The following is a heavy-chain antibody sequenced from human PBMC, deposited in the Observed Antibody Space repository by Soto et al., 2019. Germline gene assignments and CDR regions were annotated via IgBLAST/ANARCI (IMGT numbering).Heavy chain of an antibody. CDR1: GFTFSSYA. CDR2: ISGSDGST. Sequence: EVQLLESGGGLVQPGGSLRLSCAASGFTFSSYAMNWVRQAPGKGLEWVSVISGSDGSTYYADSVKGRFTTSRDNSKNTLNLQMNSLRAEDTAVYYCARRSSSWYFEYWGQGTLVTVSS. J-gene: IGHJ4*02. D-gene: IGHD6-13*01. CDR3: ARRSSSWYFEY. V-gene: IGHV3-23*01.